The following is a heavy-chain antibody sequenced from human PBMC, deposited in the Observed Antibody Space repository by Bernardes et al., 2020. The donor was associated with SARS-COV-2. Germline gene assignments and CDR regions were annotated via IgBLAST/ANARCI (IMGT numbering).Heavy chain of an antibody. J-gene: IGHJ6*02. CDR2: INHSGST. CDR3: ARGRKRYPGSRDYYYGMDV. V-gene: IGHV4-34*01. D-gene: IGHD3-9*01. CDR1: GGSFSGYY. Sequence: SETLSLTCAVYGGSFSGYYWSWIRQPPGKGLEWIGEINHSGSTNYNPSLKSRVTISVDTSKNQFSLKLSSVTAADTAVYYCARGRKRYPGSRDYYYGMDVWGQGTTVTVSS.